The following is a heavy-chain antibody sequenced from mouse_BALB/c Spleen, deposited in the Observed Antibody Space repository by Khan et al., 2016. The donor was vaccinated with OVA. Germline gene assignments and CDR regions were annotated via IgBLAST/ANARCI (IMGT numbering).Heavy chain of an antibody. V-gene: IGHV5-9-3*01. CDR3: ARSLVDDHAMDY. D-gene: IGHD1-1*02. CDR2: ISTGGHYT. CDR1: GFIFSSYA. Sequence: EVELVESGGGLVKPGGSLKLSCSASGFIFSSYAMSWVRQVPEKRLEWVATISTGGHYTFYPDSVKGRFTISRDNAKNTVYLQMSSLRSEDTAIYYRARSLVDDHAMDYWGQGTSVTVSS. J-gene: IGHJ4*01.